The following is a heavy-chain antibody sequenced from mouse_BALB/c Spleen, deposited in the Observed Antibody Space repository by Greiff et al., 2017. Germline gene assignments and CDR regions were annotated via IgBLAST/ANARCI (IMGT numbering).Heavy chain of an antibody. J-gene: IGHJ4*01. D-gene: IGHD3-1*01. CDR1: GYAFSSSW. Sequence: QVQLQQSGPELVKPGASVKISCKASGYAFSSSWMNWVKQRPGQGLEWIGGIYPGDGDTNYNGKFKGKATLTADKSSSTAYMQLSSLTSVDSAVYFCARSGYDYAMDYWGQGTSVTVSS. CDR2: IYPGDGDT. CDR3: ARSGYDYAMDY. V-gene: IGHV1-82*01.